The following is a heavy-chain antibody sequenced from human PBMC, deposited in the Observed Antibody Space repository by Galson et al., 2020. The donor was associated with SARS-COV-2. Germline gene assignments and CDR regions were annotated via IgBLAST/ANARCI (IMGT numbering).Heavy chain of an antibody. CDR1: GFTFSSYE. V-gene: IGHV3-48*03. D-gene: IGHD4-17*01. Sequence: GGSLRLSCAASGFTFSSYEMNWVRQAPGKGLEWVSYISSSGSTIYYADSVKGRFPISRDNAKNSLYLQMNSLRAEDTAVYYCARDFYYGDYLYYYYYGMDVWGQGTTVTVSS. CDR3: ARDFYYGDYLYYYYYGMDV. J-gene: IGHJ6*02. CDR2: ISSSGSTI.